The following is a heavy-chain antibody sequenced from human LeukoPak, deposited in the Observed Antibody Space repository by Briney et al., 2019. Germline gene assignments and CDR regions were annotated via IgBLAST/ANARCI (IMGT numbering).Heavy chain of an antibody. J-gene: IGHJ4*02. Sequence: GGSLRLSCAASGFTFSDYYMSWIRQAPGKGLGWVSYISSSSSYIYYADSVKGRFTISRDNAKNSLYLQMNSLRAEDTAVYYCARDQRGYYGSGSYYLPDYWGQGTLVTVSS. D-gene: IGHD3-10*01. CDR2: ISSSSSYI. V-gene: IGHV3-11*06. CDR1: GFTFSDYY. CDR3: ARDQRGYYGSGSYYLPDY.